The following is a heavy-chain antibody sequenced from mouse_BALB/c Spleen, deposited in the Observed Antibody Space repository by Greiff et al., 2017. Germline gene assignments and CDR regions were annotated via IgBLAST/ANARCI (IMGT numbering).Heavy chain of an antibody. Sequence: QVQLQQSGPELVKPGASVKMSCKASGYTFTSYYIHWVKQRPGQGLEWIGWIYPGDGSTKYNEKFKGKTTLTADKSSSTAYMLLSSLTSEDSAIYFCARGYGNYPYYCDYWGQGTTLTVSS. CDR2: IYPGDGST. CDR3: ARGYGNYPYYCDY. CDR1: GYTFTSYY. V-gene: IGHV1S56*01. J-gene: IGHJ2*01. D-gene: IGHD2-10*02.